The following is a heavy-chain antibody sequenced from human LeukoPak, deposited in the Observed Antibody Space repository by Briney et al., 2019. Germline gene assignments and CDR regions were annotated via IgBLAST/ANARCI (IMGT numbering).Heavy chain of an antibody. CDR1: GFSLSTTGVG. CDR3: ARRGISSSFDF. D-gene: IGHD6-6*01. J-gene: IGHJ4*02. V-gene: IGHV2-5*01. Sequence: SGPTLVNPTQTLTLTCTFSGFSLSTTGVGVGWIRQPPGKALEWLALIYWNDDQRYSPSLKSRLTITKDTSKNQVVLTMTNMDPVDTATYFCARRGISSSFDFWGQGALVTVSS. CDR2: IYWNDDQ.